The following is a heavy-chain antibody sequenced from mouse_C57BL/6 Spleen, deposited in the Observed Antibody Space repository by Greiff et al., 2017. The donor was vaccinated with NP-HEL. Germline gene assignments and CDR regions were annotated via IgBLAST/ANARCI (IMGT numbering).Heavy chain of an antibody. J-gene: IGHJ2*01. CDR1: GFTFSSYG. CDR2: ISSGGSYT. D-gene: IGHD1-1*02. CDR3: ARLTMAFDY. Sequence: EVMLVESGGDLVKPGGSLKLSCAASGFTFSSYGMSWVRQTPDKRLEWVATISSGGSYTYYPDSVKGRFTISRDNAKNTLYLQMSSLKSEDTAMYYCARLTMAFDYWGQGTTLTVSS. V-gene: IGHV5-6*01.